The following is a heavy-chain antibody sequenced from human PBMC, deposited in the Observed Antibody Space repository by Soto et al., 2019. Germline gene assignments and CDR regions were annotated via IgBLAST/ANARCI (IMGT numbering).Heavy chain of an antibody. CDR1: GGSISSYY. D-gene: IGHD6-19*01. CDR2: IYYSGST. CDR3: ARDLRYSSGWNYYYYYGMDV. Sequence: PSETLSLTCTVSGGSISSYYWSWIRQPPGKGLEWIGYIYYSGSTNYNPSLKSRVTISVDTSKNQFSLKLSSVTAADTAVYYCARDLRYSSGWNYYYYYGMDVWGQGTTVTVSS. J-gene: IGHJ6*02. V-gene: IGHV4-59*01.